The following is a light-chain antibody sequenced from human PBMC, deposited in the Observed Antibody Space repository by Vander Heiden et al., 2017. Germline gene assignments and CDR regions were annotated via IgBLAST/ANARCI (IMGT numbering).Light chain of an antibody. CDR1: QDISNY. Sequence: DIQMTQSPSSLSASVGDRVTITCQASQDISNYLNWYQQKPGKAPKLLIYDASNLETGVPIRVSGSGSGTDFTVTISRLQTEDIATYYCQQYDNLLTFGGGTKVEIK. CDR3: QQYDNLLT. CDR2: DAS. J-gene: IGKJ4*01. V-gene: IGKV1-33*01.